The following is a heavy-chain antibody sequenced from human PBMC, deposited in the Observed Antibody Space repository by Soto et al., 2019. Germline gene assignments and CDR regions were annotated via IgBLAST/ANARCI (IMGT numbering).Heavy chain of an antibody. Sequence: GESLKISCKGSGYSFTSYWIGWVRQMPGKGLEWMGIIYPGDSDTRYSPSFQGQVTISADKSISTAYLQWSSLKASDTAMYYCARDYSSSIGYYYGMDVWGQGTTVTVSS. J-gene: IGHJ6*02. CDR3: ARDYSSSIGYYYGMDV. D-gene: IGHD6-6*01. V-gene: IGHV5-51*01. CDR1: GYSFTSYW. CDR2: IYPGDSDT.